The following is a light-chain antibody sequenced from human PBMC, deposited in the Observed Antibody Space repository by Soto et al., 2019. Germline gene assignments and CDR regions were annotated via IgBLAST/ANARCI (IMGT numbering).Light chain of an antibody. CDR2: DAS. Sequence: DIQMTQSPSSLSPSVGDRVTITCRSSRSISDWLAWYQQKPGKAPELLIFDASNLKSGVPSRFSGSGSGTDFTLTISSLQPEDFATYYCQQLNSYPLTFGGGTKVDI. J-gene: IGKJ4*01. CDR1: RSISDW. CDR3: QQLNSYPLT. V-gene: IGKV1-5*01.